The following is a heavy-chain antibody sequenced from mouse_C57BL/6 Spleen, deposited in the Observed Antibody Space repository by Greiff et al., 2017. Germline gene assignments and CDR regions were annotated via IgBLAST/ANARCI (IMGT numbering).Heavy chain of an antibody. CDR3: SRSGFVDGYPYSFDY. D-gene: IGHD2-3*01. CDR2: IYPGDGDT. CDR1: GYAFSSSW. J-gene: IGHJ2*01. V-gene: IGHV1-82*01. Sequence: QVQLQQSGPELVKPGASVKISCKASGYAFSSSWMNWVKQRPGKGLEWIGRIYPGDGDTNYNGKFKGKATLTADKSSSTAYMQLSSLTSEDAAVYFWSRSGFVDGYPYSFDYWGQGTTLTVSS.